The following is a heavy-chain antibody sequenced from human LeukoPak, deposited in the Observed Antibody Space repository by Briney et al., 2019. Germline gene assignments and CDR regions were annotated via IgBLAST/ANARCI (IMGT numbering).Heavy chain of an antibody. Sequence: SETLSLTCAVYGGSFSRYYWNWIRQPPGKGLEWIGEINHSGSTNYNPSLKSRVTISVDTSKNQFSLKLSSVTAADTAVYYCARQTGSGLFTLPGGQGTLVTVSS. J-gene: IGHJ4*02. D-gene: IGHD3/OR15-3a*01. CDR1: GGSFSRYY. CDR2: INHSGST. CDR3: ARQTGSGLFTLP. V-gene: IGHV4-34*01.